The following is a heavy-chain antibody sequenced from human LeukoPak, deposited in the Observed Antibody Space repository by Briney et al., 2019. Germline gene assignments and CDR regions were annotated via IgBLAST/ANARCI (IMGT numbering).Heavy chain of an antibody. CDR1: GGSISSYY. Sequence: SETLSLTCTVSGGSISSYYWSWIRQPPGKGLEWIGYIYYSGSTNYNPSLKSRVTISVDTSKNQFSLTLSSVTAADTAVYYCARDRRYYGSGSNTYYFDYWGQGTLVTVSS. D-gene: IGHD3-10*01. V-gene: IGHV4-59*01. CDR2: IYYSGST. J-gene: IGHJ4*02. CDR3: ARDRRYYGSGSNTYYFDY.